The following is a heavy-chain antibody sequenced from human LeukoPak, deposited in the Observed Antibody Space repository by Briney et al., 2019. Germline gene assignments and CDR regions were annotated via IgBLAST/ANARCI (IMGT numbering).Heavy chain of an antibody. Sequence: PGGSLRLSCAASGFTLRSYDISWVRQAPGKGLEWVAATSGSSVNSYYADSVRGRFTISRDNSQNTLYLQMDSLRAEDTALYYCAKEYSGYDFDYWGQGTLVTVSS. V-gene: IGHV3-23*01. D-gene: IGHD5-12*01. CDR1: GFTLRSYD. CDR2: TSGSSVNS. CDR3: AKEYSGYDFDY. J-gene: IGHJ4*02.